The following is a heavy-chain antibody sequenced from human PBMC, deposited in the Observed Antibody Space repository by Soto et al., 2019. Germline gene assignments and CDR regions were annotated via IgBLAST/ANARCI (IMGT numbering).Heavy chain of an antibody. J-gene: IGHJ5*02. Sequence: QVQLVESGGCVVQPGRSLRLSCAASGFTFSSYGMHWVRQAPGKGLEWVAVIWYDGSNKYYADTVKGRFTISRDNSKNTLYLQMNSLRAEDTAVYYCARDLRRSGGSLGAFDPWGQGNLVNVSS. D-gene: IGHD2-15*01. V-gene: IGHV3-33*01. CDR3: ARDLRRSGGSLGAFDP. CDR1: GFTFSSYG. CDR2: IWYDGSNK.